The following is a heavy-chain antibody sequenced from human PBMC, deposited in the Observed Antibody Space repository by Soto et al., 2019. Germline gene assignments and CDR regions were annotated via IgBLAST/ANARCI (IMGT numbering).Heavy chain of an antibody. CDR2: IWYDGSNK. CDR1: GFTFSSYG. D-gene: IGHD2-15*01. CDR3: ARDPCSGGSCYYFDY. J-gene: IGHJ4*02. Sequence: QVQLVESGGGVVQPGRSLRLSCAASGFTFSSYGMHWVRQAPGNGLEWVAVIWYDGSNKYYADSVKGRFTISRDNSKNTLYLQMNSLRAEDTAVYYCARDPCSGGSCYYFDYWGQGTLVTVSS. V-gene: IGHV3-33*01.